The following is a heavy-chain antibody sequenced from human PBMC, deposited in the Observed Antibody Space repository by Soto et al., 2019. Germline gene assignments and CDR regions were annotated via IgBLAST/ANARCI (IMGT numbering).Heavy chain of an antibody. Sequence: QLQLQESGSGLVKPSQTLSLTCAVSGGSISSGGYSWSWIRQPPGKGLEWIGYIYHSGSTYYNPSRKSRVTISADRSKNQFSPKLCSVTAADTAVYYCAAGGGLPRYYWGQGTLVTVSS. D-gene: IGHD5-12*01. V-gene: IGHV4-30-2*01. CDR3: AAGGGLPRYY. CDR1: GGSISSGGYS. CDR2: IYHSGST. J-gene: IGHJ4*02.